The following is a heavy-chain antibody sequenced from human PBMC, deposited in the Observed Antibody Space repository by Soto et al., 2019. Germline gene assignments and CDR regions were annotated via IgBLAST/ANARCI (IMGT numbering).Heavy chain of an antibody. V-gene: IGHV4-30-2*01. J-gene: IGHJ4*02. Sequence: QLQLQESGSGLVKPSQTLSLTCAVSGGSISSGGYSWSWIRQPPGKGLEWIGYIYHSGSTYYNPSPKSRVTISVDRSKNQVSLRLSSVTAADTAVYYCAGGIAARPLGYWGQGTLVTVSS. CDR3: AGGIAARPLGY. CDR1: GGSISSGGYS. D-gene: IGHD6-6*01. CDR2: IYHSGST.